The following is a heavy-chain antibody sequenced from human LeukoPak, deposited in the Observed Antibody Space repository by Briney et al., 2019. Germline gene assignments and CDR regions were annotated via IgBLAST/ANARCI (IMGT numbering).Heavy chain of an antibody. CDR3: ARDLIAVAGTFDY. V-gene: IGHV3-21*01. CDR1: GFTFSSYS. Sequence: GGSLRLSCAASGFTFSSYSMNWVRQAPGKGLEWVSSISSSSSYIYYADSVKGRFTISRDNAKNSLYLQMNSLRAEDTAVYYCARDLIAVAGTFDYWGQGTQVTVSS. J-gene: IGHJ4*02. CDR2: ISSSSSYI. D-gene: IGHD6-19*01.